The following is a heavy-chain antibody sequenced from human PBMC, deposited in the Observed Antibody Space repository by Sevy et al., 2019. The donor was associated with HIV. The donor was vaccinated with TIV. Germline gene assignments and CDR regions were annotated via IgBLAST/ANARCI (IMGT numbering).Heavy chain of an antibody. D-gene: IGHD2-21*01. CDR2: ISGTSSITS. J-gene: IGHJ3*01. CDR3: AKDHIAVVGDASDV. V-gene: IGHV3-23*01. CDR1: GFSFSNYA. Sequence: GGSLRLSCAASGFSFSNYAMNWVRQAPGKGLEWVSAISGTSSITSYYAHSVKGRFTISRDNSKNTLYLQMNSLRAEDTAIYYCAKDHIAVVGDASDVWGQGTKVIVSS.